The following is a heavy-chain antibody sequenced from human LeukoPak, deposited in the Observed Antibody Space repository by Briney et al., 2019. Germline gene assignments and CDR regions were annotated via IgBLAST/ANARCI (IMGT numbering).Heavy chain of an antibody. J-gene: IGHJ6*02. CDR2: ISRSGGST. V-gene: IGHV3-23*01. CDR1: GFTFSNYW. Sequence: QAGGSLRLSCAGSGFTFSNYWVHWVRQAPGKGLEWVSAISRSGGSTYSADSVKGRFTISRDTSKNTLYLQMNGLRAEDTAVYYCAAAYFGVDQYYYGMDVWGQGTTVTVSS. D-gene: IGHD3-3*01. CDR3: AAAYFGVDQYYYGMDV.